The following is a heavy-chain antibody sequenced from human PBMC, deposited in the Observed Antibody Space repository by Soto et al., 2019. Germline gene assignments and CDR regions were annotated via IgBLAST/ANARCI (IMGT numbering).Heavy chain of an antibody. CDR3: ARDRDRLQLGGNYYYIMDV. V-gene: IGHV1-69*12. D-gene: IGHD4-4*01. Sequence: QVQLVQSGAEVKKPGSSVKLSCKASGGTFRSSAISWVRQAPGQGLEWRGGILPIFPTPDYAQKFQERVTITADDSASTAYMELSSLTSEDTAVYYCARDRDRLQLGGNYYYIMDVWGQGTTVTVSS. CDR1: GGTFRSSA. J-gene: IGHJ6*02. CDR2: ILPIFPTP.